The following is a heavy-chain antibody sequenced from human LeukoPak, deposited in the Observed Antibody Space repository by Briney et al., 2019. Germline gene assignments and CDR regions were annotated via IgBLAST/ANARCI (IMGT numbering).Heavy chain of an antibody. V-gene: IGHV4-28*05. D-gene: IGHD2-21*02. CDR2: IYYSGSI. CDR1: GYSISSSNW. J-gene: IGHJ4*02. CDR3: ARVHDGYSYDY. Sequence: SDTLSLTCAVSGYSISSSNWWGWIRQPPGKGLEWIGYIYYSGSIYCNPSLKSRVTMSVDTSKNQFSLKLSSVTAVDTAVYYCARVHDGYSYDYWGQGTLVTVSS.